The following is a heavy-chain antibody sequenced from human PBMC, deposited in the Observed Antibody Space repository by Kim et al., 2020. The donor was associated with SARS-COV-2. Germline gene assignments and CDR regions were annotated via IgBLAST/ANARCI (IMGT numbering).Heavy chain of an antibody. CDR2: INPSGGST. V-gene: IGHV1-46*01. CDR1: GYTFTSYY. D-gene: IGHD6-6*01. Sequence: ASVKVSCKASGYTFTSYYMHWVRQAPGQGLEWMGIINPSGGSTSYAQKFQGRVTMTRDTSTSTVYMELSSLRSEDTAVYYCAREVAPAARRGTNDAFDIWGQGTMVTVSS. J-gene: IGHJ3*02. CDR3: AREVAPAARRGTNDAFDI.